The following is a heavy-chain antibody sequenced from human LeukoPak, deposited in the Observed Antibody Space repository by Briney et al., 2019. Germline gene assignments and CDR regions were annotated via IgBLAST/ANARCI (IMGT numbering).Heavy chain of an antibody. D-gene: IGHD6-6*01. V-gene: IGHV3-30*02. CDR3: AKDAGSIAARRGEAHYYYYYMDV. CDR2: IRDDGSKK. CDR1: GFTFSSYG. J-gene: IGHJ6*03. Sequence: GGSLRLSCAASGFTFSSYGMEWVRQAPGKGMEWGACIRDDGSKKYYADSVKGRFTIYRDNCKKTVYLKMNRLRAEDTAVYYCAKDAGSIAARRGEAHYYYYYMDVWGKGTTVTVSS.